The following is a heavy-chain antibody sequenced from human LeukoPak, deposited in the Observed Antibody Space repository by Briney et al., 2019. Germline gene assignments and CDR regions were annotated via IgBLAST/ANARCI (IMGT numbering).Heavy chain of an antibody. J-gene: IGHJ3*02. Sequence: PGRSLRLSCAASGFIFSNYAMHWVRQAPGKGLEWVSSISTSNCCIYYADSVKGRFTVSRDNAKNSLYLQMNSLRAEDTAVYYCAKMYDSSGYYYSDAFDIWGQGTMVTVSS. D-gene: IGHD3-22*01. CDR3: AKMYDSSGYYYSDAFDI. V-gene: IGHV3-21*04. CDR1: GFIFSNYA. CDR2: ISTSNCCI.